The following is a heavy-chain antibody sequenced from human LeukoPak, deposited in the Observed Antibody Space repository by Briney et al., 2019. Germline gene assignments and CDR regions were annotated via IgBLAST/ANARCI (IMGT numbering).Heavy chain of an antibody. CDR3: ARTRAPYGDYLKYFDH. V-gene: IGHV4-59*01. D-gene: IGHD4-17*01. Sequence: SETLSLTCTVSGASFSSFYWSWTRQPPGKGLEWIGYMYYGDRTNYNPSLKSRATISVDPSNRQISLSLTSVTAADTAFYYCARTRAPYGDYLKYFDHWGQGVLVTVSS. J-gene: IGHJ4*02. CDR1: GASFSSFY. CDR2: MYYGDRT.